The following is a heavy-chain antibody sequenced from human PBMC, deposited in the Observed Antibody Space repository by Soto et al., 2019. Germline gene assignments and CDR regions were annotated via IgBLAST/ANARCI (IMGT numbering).Heavy chain of an antibody. D-gene: IGHD3-22*01. J-gene: IGHJ4*02. CDR2: ISAYNGNT. V-gene: IGHV1-18*01. CDR1: GYTFTSYG. Sequence: GASVKVSCKASGYTFTSYGISWVRQAPGQGLEWMGWISAYNGNTNYAQKLQGRVTMTTDTSTSTAYMELRSLRSDDTAVYYCARGFSTYDSSGYYHSGYWGQGTLVTVSS. CDR3: ARGFSTYDSSGYYHSGY.